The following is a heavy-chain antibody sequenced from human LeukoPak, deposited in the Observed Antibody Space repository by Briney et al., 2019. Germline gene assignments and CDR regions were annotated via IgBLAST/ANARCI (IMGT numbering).Heavy chain of an antibody. V-gene: IGHV4-38-2*02. CDR1: GYSISSGSY. J-gene: IGHJ5*02. D-gene: IGHD2-15*01. Sequence: SETLSLTCTASGYSISSGSYWCWSRPPPGKGLWGLGSIYHSGNTYYKPSLKGRFTISIDTSKKPFSLKLSSVIAPDTAVYYCARANSMSLPGGPVAWGQGTLVTVSS. CDR3: ARANSMSLPGGPVA. CDR2: IYHSGNT.